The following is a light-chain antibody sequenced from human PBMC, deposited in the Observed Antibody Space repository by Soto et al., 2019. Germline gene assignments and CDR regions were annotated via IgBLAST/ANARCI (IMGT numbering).Light chain of an antibody. CDR3: QQRSNWPPLT. CDR1: QSVSSY. V-gene: IGKV3-11*01. Sequence: EIVLTQSPATLSLSPGERATLSCRASQSVSSYLAWYQQEPGQAPSPLIYVASDTATGIPARYSGSGSGTDFTLTISSLEPEDFAVYYCQQRSNWPPLTFGGGTKVDI. CDR2: VAS. J-gene: IGKJ4*01.